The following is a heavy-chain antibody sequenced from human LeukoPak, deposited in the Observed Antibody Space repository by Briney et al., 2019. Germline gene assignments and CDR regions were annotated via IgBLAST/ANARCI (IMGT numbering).Heavy chain of an antibody. D-gene: IGHD4-17*01. CDR3: ARGAGDYARYYFDS. CDR2: INHSGST. J-gene: IGHJ4*02. V-gene: IGHV4-34*01. Sequence: SETLSLTCAVYGGSFSGFYWSWIRQPPMKGLEWIGDINHSGSTNYNTSLKSRVTISVDTSKNQFSLKLTSVTAADTAVYYCARGAGDYARYYFDSWGQGTLVTVSS. CDR1: GGSFSGFY.